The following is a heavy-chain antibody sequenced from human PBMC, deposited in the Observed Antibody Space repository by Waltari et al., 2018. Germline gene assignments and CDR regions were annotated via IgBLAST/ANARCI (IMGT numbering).Heavy chain of an antibody. CDR2: IYYSGST. D-gene: IGHD5-12*01. CDR3: ARGPLRNIVATEFDY. CDR1: GGSISSSSYY. Sequence: QLQLQESGPGLVKPSETLSLTCTVSGGSISSSSYYWGWIRQPPGKGLEWIGSIYYSGSTYYDPSLKSRVTMSVDPSKNQFSRKLSSVTAADTAVYYCARGPLRNIVATEFDYWGQGTLVTVSS. J-gene: IGHJ4*02. V-gene: IGHV4-39*07.